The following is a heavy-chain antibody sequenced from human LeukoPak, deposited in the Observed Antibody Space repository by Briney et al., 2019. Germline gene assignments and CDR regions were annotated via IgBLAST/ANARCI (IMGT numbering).Heavy chain of an antibody. D-gene: IGHD4-17*01. J-gene: IGHJ4*02. Sequence: SETLSLTCAVYGGSFSGYYWSWIRQPPGKGLEWIGYIYYSGSTNYNPSLKSRLTISVDTSKDQFSLKLSSVTAADTAVYYCAREAPGYGDYVRRLFDYWGQGTLVTVSS. CDR2: IYYSGST. CDR1: GGSFSGYY. CDR3: AREAPGYGDYVRRLFDY. V-gene: IGHV4-59*01.